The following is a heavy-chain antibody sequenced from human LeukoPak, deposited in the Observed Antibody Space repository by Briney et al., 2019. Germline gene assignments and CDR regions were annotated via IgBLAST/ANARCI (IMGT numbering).Heavy chain of an antibody. CDR1: GGSFSGYY. Sequence: PSETLSLTCAVYGGSFSGYYWSWIRQPPGKGLEWIRVINHSGSTNYNPSLKSRVTISVDTSKNQFSLKLSSVTAADTAVYYCARVGKARGTATTIINWFDPWGQGTLVTVSS. J-gene: IGHJ5*02. CDR2: INHSGST. V-gene: IGHV4-34*01. CDR3: ARVGKARGTATTIINWFDP. D-gene: IGHD3-9*01.